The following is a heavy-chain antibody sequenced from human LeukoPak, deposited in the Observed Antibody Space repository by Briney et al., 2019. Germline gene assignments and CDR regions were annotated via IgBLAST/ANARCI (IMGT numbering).Heavy chain of an antibody. CDR2: IYYSGST. CDR3: ARRGAARANYYYGMGV. D-gene: IGHD6-6*01. V-gene: IGHV4-59*08. CDR1: GGSISSYY. Sequence: SETLSLTCTVSGGSISSYYWSWIRQPPGKGLEWIGYIYYSGSTNYNPSLKSRVTISVDTSKNQFSLKLSSVTAADTAVYYCARRGAARANYYYGMGVWGQGTTVTVSS. J-gene: IGHJ6*02.